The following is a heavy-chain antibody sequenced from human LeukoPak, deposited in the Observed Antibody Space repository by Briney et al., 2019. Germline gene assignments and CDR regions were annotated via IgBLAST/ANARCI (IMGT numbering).Heavy chain of an antibody. D-gene: IGHD4/OR15-4a*01. CDR3: AKAANDYGDPSNYFYYYMDI. J-gene: IGHJ6*03. CDR2: IYASETN. CDR1: GGSISSFS. Sequence: SETLSLTCTGSGGSISSFSWSWIRQPAGKGLERIGRIYASETNNYNPSLKSRVSLSVDTSKNQFSLKLNSVTAADTAVYYCAKAANDYGDPSNYFYYYMDIWGKGTTVIVSS. V-gene: IGHV4-4*07.